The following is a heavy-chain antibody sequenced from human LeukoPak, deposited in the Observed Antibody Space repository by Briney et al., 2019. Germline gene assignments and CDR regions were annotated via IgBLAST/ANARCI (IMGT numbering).Heavy chain of an antibody. CDR2: IYPGDSDT. Sequence: GESLKISCKGSGYSFTSYWIGWVRRMPGKGLEWMGIIYPGDSDTRYSPSFQGQVTISADKSISTAYLQWSSLKASDTAMYYCARRPRTYSSGWYYFDYWGRGTLVTVSS. J-gene: IGHJ4*02. D-gene: IGHD6-19*01. V-gene: IGHV5-51*01. CDR1: GYSFTSYW. CDR3: ARRPRTYSSGWYYFDY.